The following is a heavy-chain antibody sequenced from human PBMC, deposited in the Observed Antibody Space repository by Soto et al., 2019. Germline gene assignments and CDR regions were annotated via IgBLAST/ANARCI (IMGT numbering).Heavy chain of an antibody. CDR2: ISGTGGST. CDR1: GFTFSTYA. V-gene: IGHV3-23*01. J-gene: IGHJ4*02. D-gene: IGHD6-6*01. CDR3: AKNWDTTSSSSSH. Sequence: EVQLLESGGGLVQPGGSLRLSCAASGFTFSTYAMSWVRQAPGKGLEWVSAISGTGGSTYYADSVKGRFTISRDNSKYTLYLQMNSLRAEDTAVYYCAKNWDTTSSSSSHWGQGTLVTVSS.